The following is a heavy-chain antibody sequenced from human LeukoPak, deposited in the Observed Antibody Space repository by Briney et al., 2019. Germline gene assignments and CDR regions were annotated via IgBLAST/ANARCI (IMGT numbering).Heavy chain of an antibody. D-gene: IGHD3-10*01. J-gene: IGHJ6*03. CDR2: MNPNSGNT. Sequence: VSVKVSCKASGYTFTSYDINWVRQATGQGLEWMGWMNPNSGNTGYAQKFQGRVTITRNTSISTAYMELSSLRSEDTAVYYCARGRGTYYYGSGSYYYMDVWGKGTTVTVSS. CDR3: ARGRGTYYYGSGSYYYMDV. V-gene: IGHV1-8*03. CDR1: GYTFTSYD.